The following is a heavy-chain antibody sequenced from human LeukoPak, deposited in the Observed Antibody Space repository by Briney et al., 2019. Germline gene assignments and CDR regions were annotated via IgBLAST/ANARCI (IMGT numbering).Heavy chain of an antibody. CDR3: ARERDAFDI. V-gene: IGHV3-30*04. CDR2: FTYDGNDK. J-gene: IGHJ3*02. CDR1: GFTFSRYA. Sequence: GRSLRLSCAASGFTFSRYAMHWVRQAPGKGLEWVAVFTYDGNDKYYADSVEGRFTISRDSSKNTLYLQMNGLRVEDTGVYFCARERDAFDIWGQGTMVTVSS.